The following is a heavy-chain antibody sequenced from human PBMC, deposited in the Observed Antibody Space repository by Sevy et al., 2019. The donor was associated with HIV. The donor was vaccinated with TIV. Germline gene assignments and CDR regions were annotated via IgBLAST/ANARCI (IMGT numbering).Heavy chain of an antibody. CDR2: FSFGCGKL. Sequence: GGSLRLSCVASGFTISNYSMSWIRQTPGKGLEWVSTFSFGCGKLNYADSVKGRFTISRDDSRNTFYLQMNSLRAEDTAIYYCAREGCTKPHDYWGQGTVVTVSS. CDR1: GFTISNYS. J-gene: IGHJ4*02. D-gene: IGHD2-8*01. V-gene: IGHV3-23*01. CDR3: AREGCTKPHDY.